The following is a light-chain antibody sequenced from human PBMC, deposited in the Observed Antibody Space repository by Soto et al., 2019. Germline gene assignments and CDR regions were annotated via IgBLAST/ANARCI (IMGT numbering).Light chain of an antibody. CDR2: EVS. CDR1: SSDVGGYNY. V-gene: IGLV2-8*01. Sequence: QSALTQPPSASGSPGQSVTISCTGTSSDVGGYNYVSWYQQHPGKAPKLMISEVSKRPSGVPDRFSGSKSGNTASLTVSGLQAEDEADYYCSSFVGGNNYVFGTGTKLTV. J-gene: IGLJ1*01. CDR3: SSFVGGNNYV.